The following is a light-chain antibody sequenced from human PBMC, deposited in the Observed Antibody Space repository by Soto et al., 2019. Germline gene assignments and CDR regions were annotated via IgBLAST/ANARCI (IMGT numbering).Light chain of an antibody. J-gene: IGKJ4*01. Sequence: EIVMTQSPATLSVSPGERATLSCSASQSVGRNLAWYQQKPGQAPRLLIYGASTRATGIPARFSGSGSGTEFTLTISRLQSEDFAIYSCQQYNHWPPLTFGGGTKVELK. CDR3: QQYNHWPPLT. CDR2: GAS. V-gene: IGKV3-15*01. CDR1: QSVGRN.